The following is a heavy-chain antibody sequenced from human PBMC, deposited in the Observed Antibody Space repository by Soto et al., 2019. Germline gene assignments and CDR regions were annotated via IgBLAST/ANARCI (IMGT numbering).Heavy chain of an antibody. CDR3: AKVSRFPGGRRALF. J-gene: IGHJ4*02. V-gene: IGHV3-23*01. CDR2: ISGSSGGST. Sequence: EVQLLESGGTLVQPGGSLRLSCAASGFTFSTYAMNWVRQAPGKGLEWVSYISGSSGGSTYYADSVKGRFTISRDKAKHTLFLQMHSLRVEDTAVYYCAKVSRFPGGRRALFGGQGSLVTVSS. D-gene: IGHD3-10*02. CDR1: GFTFSTYA.